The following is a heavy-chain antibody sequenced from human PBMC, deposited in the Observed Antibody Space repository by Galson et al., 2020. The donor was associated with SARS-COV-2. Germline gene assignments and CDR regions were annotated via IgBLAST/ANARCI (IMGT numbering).Heavy chain of an antibody. CDR2: INPNSGGT. J-gene: IGHJ4*02. D-gene: IGHD3-22*01. CDR1: GYTFTGYY. Sequence: ASVKVSCNASGYTFTGYYMHWVRQAPGQGLAWMGWINPNSGGTNYAQKFQGRVTMTRDTSISTAYMELSRLRSDDTAVYYCARLPYYYDSSGYKGAFDYWGQGTLVTVSS. CDR3: ARLPYYYDSSGYKGAFDY. V-gene: IGHV1-2*02.